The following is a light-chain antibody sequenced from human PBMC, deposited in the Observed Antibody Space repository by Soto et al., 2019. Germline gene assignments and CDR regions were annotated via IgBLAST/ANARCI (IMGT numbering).Light chain of an antibody. CDR1: QSISSN. V-gene: IGKV3-15*01. CDR3: QQYSNWPSWT. J-gene: IGKJ1*01. Sequence: EIVMTQSPATLSVSPGERSTLSCMASQSISSNLAWYQQKPGQAPRLLMFRTSSRATGFPARFSGSGSGTDFTLTISRLEPEDFAVYYCQQYSNWPSWTFGQGTKVDI. CDR2: RTS.